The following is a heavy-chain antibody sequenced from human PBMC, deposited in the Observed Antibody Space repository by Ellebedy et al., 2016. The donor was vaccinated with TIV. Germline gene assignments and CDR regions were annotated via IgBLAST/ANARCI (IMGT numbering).Heavy chain of an antibody. V-gene: IGHV3-30*04. J-gene: IGHJ5*02. D-gene: IGHD2-15*01. CDR3: ARGPPIRMALRLLNWFDP. CDR1: GFAFSNYA. CDR2: VSSDGSNK. Sequence: PGGSLRLSCAASGFAFSNYAMHWVRQAPGKGLEWLAVVSSDGSNKYYADSVEGRFTISRDNSENTLYLEVNSLRVEDTAVYSCARGPPIRMALRLLNWFDPWGQGTLVTVSS.